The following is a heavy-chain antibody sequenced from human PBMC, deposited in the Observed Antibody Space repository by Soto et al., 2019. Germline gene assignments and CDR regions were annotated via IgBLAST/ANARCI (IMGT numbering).Heavy chain of an antibody. V-gene: IGHV3-9*01. CDR2: ISWNSGSI. CDR3: AKDIRAPSGYWAFDI. CDR1: GFTFDDYA. Sequence: LRLSCAASGFTFDDYAMHWVRQAPGKGLEWVSGISWNSGSIGYADSVKGRFTISRDNAKNSLYLQMNSLRAEDTALYYCAKDIRAPSGYWAFDIWGQGTMVTVSS. D-gene: IGHD3-22*01. J-gene: IGHJ3*02.